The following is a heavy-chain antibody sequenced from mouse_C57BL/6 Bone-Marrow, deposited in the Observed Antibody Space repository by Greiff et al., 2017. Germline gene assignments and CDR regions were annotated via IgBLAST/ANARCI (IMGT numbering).Heavy chain of an antibody. Sequence: VKLMESGAELVRPGASVKLSCKASGYTFTDYYINWVKQRPGQGLEWIARIYPGSGNTYYNEKFKGKATLTAEKSSSTAYMQLSSLTSEDSAVYFCARGDDGYYDAMDYWGQGTSVTVAS. CDR2: IYPGSGNT. CDR3: ARGDDGYYDAMDY. V-gene: IGHV1-76*01. CDR1: GYTFTDYY. J-gene: IGHJ4*01. D-gene: IGHD2-3*01.